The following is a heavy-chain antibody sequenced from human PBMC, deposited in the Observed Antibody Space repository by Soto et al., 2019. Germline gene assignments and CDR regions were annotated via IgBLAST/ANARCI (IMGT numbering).Heavy chain of an antibody. CDR2: IKQDGSEK. V-gene: IGHV3-7*01. CDR3: ARDLRGRIAAAGLGGY. J-gene: IGHJ4*02. CDR1: GFTFSSYW. Sequence: GGSLRLSCAASGFTFSSYWMSWVRQAPGKGLEWVANIKQDGSEKYYVDSVKGRFTIARHNAKNSLYLQMNSLRAEDTAVYYCARDLRGRIAAAGLGGYWGQGTLVTVSS. D-gene: IGHD6-13*01.